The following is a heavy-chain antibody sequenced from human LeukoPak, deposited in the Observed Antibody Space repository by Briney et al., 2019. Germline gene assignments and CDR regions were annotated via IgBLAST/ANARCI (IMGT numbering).Heavy chain of an antibody. V-gene: IGHV4-59*08. J-gene: IGHJ4*02. Sequence: SSETLSLTCTVSGGSISSYYWSWVRQPPGKGRGWIGYIYYSGSTNYNPSLKSRVTISVETSKNQFSLKLSSVTAADTAVYCCARQGYSSSSTADFWGQGTLVTVSS. CDR3: ARQGYSSSSTADF. D-gene: IGHD6-6*01. CDR1: GGSISSYY. CDR2: IYYSGST.